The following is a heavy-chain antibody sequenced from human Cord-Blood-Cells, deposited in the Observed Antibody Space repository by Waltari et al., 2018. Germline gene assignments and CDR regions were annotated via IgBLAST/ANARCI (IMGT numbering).Heavy chain of an antibody. CDR3: ARGARYCSSTCCYAFDI. V-gene: IGHV4-61*01. D-gene: IGHD2-2*01. J-gene: IGHJ3*02. Sequence: QVQLQESGPGLVKPSETLSLTCTVSGGSVSSGSYYWSWIRQPPGKGLEWIGYIYYSGSTNSNPSRKSRFTISVDTSKNQFALKLSSVTAADTAVYYCARGARYCSSTCCYAFDIWGQGTMVTVSS. CDR2: IYYSGST. CDR1: GGSVSSGSYY.